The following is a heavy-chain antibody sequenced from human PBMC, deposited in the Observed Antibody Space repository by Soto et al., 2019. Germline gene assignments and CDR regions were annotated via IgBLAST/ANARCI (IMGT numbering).Heavy chain of an antibody. J-gene: IGHJ4*02. D-gene: IGHD6-13*01. CDR1: AFIFNNFW. CDR3: AKDSWYFDL. Sequence: QSGESLRLSCEASAFIFNNFWMHWVRQVPGKGLVWVSRIDTSGSSTSYADSVKGRFTISRDNAKNTVSRQMNSLRAEDTGVYYCAKDSWYFDLWSQGSLVTVSS. V-gene: IGHV3-74*01. CDR2: IDTSGSST.